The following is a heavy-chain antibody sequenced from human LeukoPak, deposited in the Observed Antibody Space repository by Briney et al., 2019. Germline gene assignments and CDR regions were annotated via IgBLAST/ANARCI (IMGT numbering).Heavy chain of an antibody. CDR2: INAGNGNT. D-gene: IGHD3-3*01. CDR3: ARARYETRIWPKSRYDYYHYMDV. CDR1: GYTFTTYT. V-gene: IGHV1-3*03. Sequence: RASVKVSCKASGYTFTTYTIHWVRQAPGQRLEWMGWINAGNGNTKYSQEFQDRVTITRDTSASTAYMELSSLRSEDMAVYYCARARYETRIWPKSRYDYYHYMDVWGKGTTVTVSS. J-gene: IGHJ6*03.